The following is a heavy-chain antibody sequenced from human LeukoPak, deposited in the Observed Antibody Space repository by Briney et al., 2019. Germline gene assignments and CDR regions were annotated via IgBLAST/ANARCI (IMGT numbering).Heavy chain of an antibody. CDR3: AAHYYDSSGYLDY. D-gene: IGHD3-22*01. CDR2: INPNSGGT. J-gene: IGHJ4*02. CDR1: GYTFTGYY. V-gene: IGHV1-2*02. Sequence: ASVKVSCKVSGYTFTGYYMHWVRQAPGQGLEWMGWINPNSGGTNYAQKFQGRVTMTRDTSISTAYMELSRLRSDDTAVYYCAAHYYDSSGYLDYWGQGTLVTVSS.